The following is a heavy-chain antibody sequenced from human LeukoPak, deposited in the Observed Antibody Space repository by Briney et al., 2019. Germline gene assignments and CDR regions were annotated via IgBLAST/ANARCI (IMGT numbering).Heavy chain of an antibody. CDR3: ASASLGVVIIDY. Sequence: QTGGSLRLSCAASGFTFSSYAMSWVRQAPGKGLEWVSAISGSGGSTYYADSVKGRFTISRDNSKNTLYLQMNSLRAEDTAVYYCASASLGVVIIDYWGQGTLVTVSS. J-gene: IGHJ4*02. V-gene: IGHV3-23*01. CDR2: ISGSGGST. D-gene: IGHD3-3*01. CDR1: GFTFSSYA.